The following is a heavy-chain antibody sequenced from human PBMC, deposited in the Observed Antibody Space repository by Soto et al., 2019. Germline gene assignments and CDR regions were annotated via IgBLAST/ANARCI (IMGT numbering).Heavy chain of an antibody. V-gene: IGHV2-5*02. CDR3: AHSDCSSTSCYESSLDP. J-gene: IGHJ5*02. CDR1: GFSLSTSGVG. Sequence: QITLKESGPTLVKPTQTLTLTCTFSGFSLSTSGVGVGWIRQPPGKALEWLALIYWDDDKRYSASLKSRLTITKDTSKNQVVLTMPNMDPVDTATYYCAHSDCSSTSCYESSLDPWGQGTLVTVSS. D-gene: IGHD2-2*01. CDR2: IYWDDDK.